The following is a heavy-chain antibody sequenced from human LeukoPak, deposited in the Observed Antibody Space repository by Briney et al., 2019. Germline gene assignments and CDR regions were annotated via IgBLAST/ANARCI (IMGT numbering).Heavy chain of an antibody. CDR2: IYYSGST. CDR1: GGSISSYY. V-gene: IGHV4-59*08. CDR3: ARQHGDYVPGPFDY. D-gene: IGHD4-17*01. Sequence: SETLSLTCTVSGGSISSYYWSWIRQPPGKGLEWIGYIYYSGSTNYNPSLKSRVTKSVDTSKNQFSLKLSSVTAADTAVYYCARQHGDYVPGPFDYWGQGTLVTVSS. J-gene: IGHJ4*02.